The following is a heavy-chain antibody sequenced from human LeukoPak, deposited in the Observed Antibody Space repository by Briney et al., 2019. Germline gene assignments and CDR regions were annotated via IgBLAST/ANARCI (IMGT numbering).Heavy chain of an antibody. V-gene: IGHV3-23*01. J-gene: IGHJ4*02. CDR2: ITGSGDAT. D-gene: IGHD3-10*01. Sequence: GGSLRLSCAASGVTFSGYAMAWVRQTPGKGLEWVSAITGSGDATYYTESVKGRFTISRDNSKNTLYLQMNSLTAEDTALYYCAKDGLYYHLSNRIYYFDYWGQGTLVAVSS. CDR1: GVTFSGYA. CDR3: AKDGLYYHLSNRIYYFDY.